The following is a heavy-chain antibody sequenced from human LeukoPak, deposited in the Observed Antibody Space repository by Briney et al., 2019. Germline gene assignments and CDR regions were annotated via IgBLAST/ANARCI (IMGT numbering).Heavy chain of an antibody. V-gene: IGHV5-51*01. CDR2: IYPDDTDT. J-gene: IGHJ3*02. CDR3: ARIWLRAFDI. D-gene: IGHD3-16*01. Sequence: GDSLKISCKGSGYSFTNYWIAWVRQVPGKGLEWMGIIYPDDTDTRYSPSFQGQVTISADKSISTAYLQWSSLKASDTAMYYCARIWLRAFDIWGQGAMVTVSS. CDR1: GYSFTNYW.